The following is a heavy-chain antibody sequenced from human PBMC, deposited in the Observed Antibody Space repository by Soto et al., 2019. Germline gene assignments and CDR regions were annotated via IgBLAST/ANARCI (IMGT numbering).Heavy chain of an antibody. V-gene: IGHV3-23*01. CDR3: AKGSIEYSASVDN. Sequence: DVQLLESGGGLVQPGGSLRLSCAASGFSFSSYAMVWVRQAPGKGLEWVSVISARGGSSYFADSVKGRFPISRENSKNVLSLEMNSLRAEDTAIYFCAKGSIEYSASVDNWGQGTLVLVSS. CDR2: ISARGGSS. D-gene: IGHD4-4*01. CDR1: GFSFSSYA. J-gene: IGHJ4*02.